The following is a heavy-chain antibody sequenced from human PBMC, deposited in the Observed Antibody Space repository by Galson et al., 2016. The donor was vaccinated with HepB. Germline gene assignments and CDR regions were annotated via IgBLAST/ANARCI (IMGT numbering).Heavy chain of an antibody. CDR1: GGSFSGYY. D-gene: IGHD3-10*01. CDR2: INHSGST. J-gene: IGHJ4*02. Sequence: ETLSLTCAVYGGSFSGYYWSWIRQPPNKGLEWIGEINHSGSTNYNPSLKSRVTISVDTSKNQFSLTLSSVTAADTSVYYCAGGQDYYGWGDWGQGTLVPVSS. CDR3: AGGQDYYGWGD. V-gene: IGHV4-34*01.